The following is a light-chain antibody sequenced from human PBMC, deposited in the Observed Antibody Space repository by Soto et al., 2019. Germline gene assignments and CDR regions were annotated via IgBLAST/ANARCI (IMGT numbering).Light chain of an antibody. CDR1: GSNIESNS. J-gene: IGLJ3*02. CDR3: STWDDGLTGRV. Sequence: QSILTQPPSASGTPGQTVTISCSGSGSNIESNSVYWFQQFPGTAPKLLIYKNNRRPSGVPDRFSGSKSGTSASLAISGLQSEDEADYYCSTWDDGLTGRVFGGGTQLTVL. V-gene: IGLV1-44*01. CDR2: KNN.